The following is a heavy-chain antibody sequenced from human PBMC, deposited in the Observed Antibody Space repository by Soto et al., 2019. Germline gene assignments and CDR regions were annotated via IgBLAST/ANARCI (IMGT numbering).Heavy chain of an antibody. CDR3: ATHCSTTSCLLY. Sequence: EVQLVESGGGLVQPGGSLRLSCTASGFTFSSYWMHWVRQAPGKGLVWVSRINSDGSTTNYADSVKGRFTISRDNAKNTLYLQMNSRRAEDTAIYYCATHCSTTSCLLYWGQGTLVTVSS. V-gene: IGHV3-74*01. D-gene: IGHD2-2*01. CDR1: GFTFSSYW. CDR2: INSDGSTT. J-gene: IGHJ4*02.